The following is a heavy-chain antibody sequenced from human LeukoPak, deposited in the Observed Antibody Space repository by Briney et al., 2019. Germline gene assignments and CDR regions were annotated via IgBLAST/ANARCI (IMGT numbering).Heavy chain of an antibody. J-gene: IGHJ4*02. V-gene: IGHV1-2*02. CDR3: ARSGRVWGSYRYTLDY. CDR1: GYTFTGYY. Sequence: GASVKVSCKASGYTFTGYYMHWVRQAPGQGLEWMGWINPNSGGTNYAQKFQGRVTMTRDTSISTAYMELSRLRSDDTAVYYCARSGRVWGSYRYTLDYWGQGTLVTVSS. CDR2: INPNSGGT. D-gene: IGHD3-16*02.